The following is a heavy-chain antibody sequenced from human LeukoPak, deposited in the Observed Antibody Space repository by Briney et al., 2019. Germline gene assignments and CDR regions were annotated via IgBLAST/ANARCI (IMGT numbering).Heavy chain of an antibody. Sequence: SETLSLTCAVYGGSFSGYYWDWIRQPPGKGLEWIGEINHSGSTKYNPSLKSRVTLSVDTSKNQFSLNLSSVTAADTAVYYRARNYGGNVLLTSFDYWGQGTLVTVSS. D-gene: IGHD4-23*01. CDR3: ARNYGGNVLLTSFDY. J-gene: IGHJ4*02. CDR2: INHSGST. V-gene: IGHV4-34*01. CDR1: GGSFSGYY.